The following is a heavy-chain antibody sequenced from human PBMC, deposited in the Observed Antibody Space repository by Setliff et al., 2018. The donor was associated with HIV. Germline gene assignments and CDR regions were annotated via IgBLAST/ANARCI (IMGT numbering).Heavy chain of an antibody. V-gene: IGHV4-34*01. J-gene: IGHJ6*02. D-gene: IGHD6-6*01. CDR2: INHSGST. Sequence: PSETLSLTCAVYGGSFSGYYWSWIRQPPGRGLEWIGEINHSGSTNYNPSLKSRVSISTDTSKNQFSLKLSSVTAADTAVYYCAHIAARPVRYYYYGMDVWGQGTTVTVSS. CDR1: GGSFSGYY. CDR3: AHIAARPVRYYYYGMDV.